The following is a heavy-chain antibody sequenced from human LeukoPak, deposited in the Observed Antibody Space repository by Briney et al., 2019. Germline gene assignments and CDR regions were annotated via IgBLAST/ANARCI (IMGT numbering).Heavy chain of an antibody. J-gene: IGHJ6*02. CDR3: ARGQPPSYYDMDV. CDR1: GFTFSSYG. Sequence: GGSLRLSCAASGFTFSSYGMHWVRQAPGKGLEWVAVIWSDGSSKHYADSVKGRFTISRDNPKNTLYLQMNSLRAEDTALYYCARGQPPSYYDMDVWGQGTTVTVSS. CDR2: IWSDGSSK. D-gene: IGHD6-13*01. V-gene: IGHV3-33*01.